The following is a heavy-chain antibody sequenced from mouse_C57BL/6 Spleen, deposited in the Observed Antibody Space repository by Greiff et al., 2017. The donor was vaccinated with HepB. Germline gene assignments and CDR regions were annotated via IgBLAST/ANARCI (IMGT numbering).Heavy chain of an antibody. J-gene: IGHJ2*01. CDR3: ARAPSWYGSSYDY. CDR2: IYPGDGDT. D-gene: IGHD1-1*01. Sequence: QVQLKESGPELVKPGASVKISCKASGYAFSSSWMNWVKQRPGKGLEWIGRIYPGDGDTNYNGKFKGKATLTADKSSSTAYMQLSSLTSEDSAVYFCARAPSWYGSSYDYWGQGTTLTVSS. CDR1: GYAFSSSW. V-gene: IGHV1-82*01.